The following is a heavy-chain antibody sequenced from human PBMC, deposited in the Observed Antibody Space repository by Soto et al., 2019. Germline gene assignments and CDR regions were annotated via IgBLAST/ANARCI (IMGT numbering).Heavy chain of an antibody. J-gene: IGHJ5*02. CDR2: IYYSGST. CDR3: AREGIAVAGIVSWFDP. D-gene: IGHD6-19*01. Sequence: TSEILSLTCTVSGGSISSGGYYWSWIRQHPGKGLEWIGYIYYSGSTYYNPSLKSRVTISVDTSKNQFSLKLSSVTAADTAVYYCAREGIAVAGIVSWFDPWGQGTLVTVSS. V-gene: IGHV4-31*03. CDR1: GGSISSGGYY.